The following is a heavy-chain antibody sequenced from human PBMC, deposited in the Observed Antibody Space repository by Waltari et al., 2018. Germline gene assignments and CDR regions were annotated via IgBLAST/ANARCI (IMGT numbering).Heavy chain of an antibody. CDR2: IYYSGST. V-gene: IGHV4-39*07. Sequence: WIRQPPGKGLEWIGSIYYSGSTYYNPSLKSRVTISVDTSKNQFSLKLSSVTAADTAVYYCARTDKSYGYFWFDPWGQGTLVTVSS. D-gene: IGHD5-18*01. J-gene: IGHJ5*02. CDR3: ARTDKSYGYFWFDP.